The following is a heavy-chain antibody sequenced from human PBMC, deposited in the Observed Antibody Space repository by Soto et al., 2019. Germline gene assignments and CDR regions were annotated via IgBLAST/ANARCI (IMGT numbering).Heavy chain of an antibody. Sequence: GGSLRLSCAASGFTFSSYAMSWVRQAPGKGLEWVSAISGSGGSTYYADSVKGRFTISRDNSKNTLYLQMNSLRAEDTAVYYCAKDATAAAGTPPPAPSPLRDWGQGTLVTVSS. D-gene: IGHD6-13*01. CDR2: ISGSGGST. V-gene: IGHV3-23*01. CDR1: GFTFSSYA. CDR3: AKDATAAAGTPPPAPSPLRD. J-gene: IGHJ4*02.